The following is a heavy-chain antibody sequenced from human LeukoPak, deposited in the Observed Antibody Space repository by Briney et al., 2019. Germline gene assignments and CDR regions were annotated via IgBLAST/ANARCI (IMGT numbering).Heavy chain of an antibody. D-gene: IGHD6-19*01. V-gene: IGHV1-8*03. CDR3: ARGDSSGWYLRARDYYMDV. CDR1: GYTFTSYE. Sequence: ASVKVSCKASGYTFTSYEINWVRQATGQGLEWMGWMDATSGNTGYAQKFEGRVTITRNTSISTAYMELSRLRSEDAAVYYCARGDSSGWYLRARDYYMDVWGKGTTVTVSS. J-gene: IGHJ6*03. CDR2: MDATSGNT.